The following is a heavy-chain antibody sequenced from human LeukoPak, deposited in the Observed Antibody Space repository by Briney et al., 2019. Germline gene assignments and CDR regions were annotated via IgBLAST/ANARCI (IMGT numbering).Heavy chain of an antibody. J-gene: IGHJ4*02. CDR3: ARDGAFRIYDY. CDR1: GFTFSSYW. CDR2: IKQDESEK. Sequence: GGSLRLSCAASGFTFSSYWMTWVRQAPGKGLEWVASIKQDESEKYYADSVEGRFTISRDNARNSLYLQMSSLRADDTAVYYCARDGAFRIYDYWGQGTLVTVSS. V-gene: IGHV3-7*01. D-gene: IGHD3-3*02.